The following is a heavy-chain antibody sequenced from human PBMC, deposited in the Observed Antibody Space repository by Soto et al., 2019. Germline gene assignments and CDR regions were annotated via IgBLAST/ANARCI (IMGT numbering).Heavy chain of an antibody. CDR1: GFTFSSYS. V-gene: IGHV3-48*01. Sequence: GGSLRLSCAASGFTFSSYSMNWVRQAPGKGLEWVSYITSRSSIIYYADSVKGRFTISRDNAKNSLYLQMNSLRAEDTAVYYSARDVLRYFDWLPYLDAFDIWGQGTMVTVSS. D-gene: IGHD3-9*01. CDR2: ITSRSSII. J-gene: IGHJ3*02. CDR3: ARDVLRYFDWLPYLDAFDI.